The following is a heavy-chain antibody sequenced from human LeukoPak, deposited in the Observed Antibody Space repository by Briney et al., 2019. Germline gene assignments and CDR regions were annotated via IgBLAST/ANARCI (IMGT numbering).Heavy chain of an antibody. Sequence: SQTLSLTCTVSGGSISSGSYYWSWIRQPAGKGLEWIRRIYTSGSTNYNPSLKSRVTISVDTSKNQFSLKLSSVTAADTAVYYCARDIVTMVRGAPSAFDIWGQGTMVTVSS. J-gene: IGHJ3*02. CDR3: ARDIVTMVRGAPSAFDI. D-gene: IGHD3-10*01. CDR2: IYTSGST. CDR1: GGSISSGSYY. V-gene: IGHV4-61*02.